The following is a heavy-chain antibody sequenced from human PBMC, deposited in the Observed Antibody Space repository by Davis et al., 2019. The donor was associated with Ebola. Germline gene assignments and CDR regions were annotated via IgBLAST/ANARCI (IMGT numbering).Heavy chain of an antibody. CDR2: IYYSGST. D-gene: IGHD3-22*01. J-gene: IGHJ4*02. CDR1: GGSISSYY. CDR3: ARTTYYYDSSGYSFDY. Sequence: PGGSLRLSCTVSGGSISSYYWSWIRQPPGKGLEWIGYIYYSGSTNYNPSLKSRVTISVDTSKNQFSLKLSSVTAADTAVYYCARTTYYYDSSGYSFDYWGQGTLVTVSS. V-gene: IGHV4-59*01.